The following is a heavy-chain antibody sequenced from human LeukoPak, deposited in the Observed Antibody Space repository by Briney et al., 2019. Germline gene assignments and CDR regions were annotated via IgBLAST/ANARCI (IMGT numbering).Heavy chain of an antibody. Sequence: PSETLSLTCAVYGGAFSGYYWSWIRQPPGTGLEWIGEINHRGDTKYNPSLKSRVSMSVDVSKDQFSLKLTSLTAADTAVYYCARGSRNYNNYEGADYWGQGTLVTVSS. CDR2: INHRGDT. CDR3: ARGSRNYNNYEGADY. D-gene: IGHD4-11*01. J-gene: IGHJ4*02. V-gene: IGHV4-34*01. CDR1: GGAFSGYY.